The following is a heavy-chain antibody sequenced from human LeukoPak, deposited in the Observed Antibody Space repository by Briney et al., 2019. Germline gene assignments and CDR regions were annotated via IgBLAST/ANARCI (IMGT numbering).Heavy chain of an antibody. Sequence: SVKASCEASGGTFSSYAISWVRQAPGQGLEWMGGIIPIFGTANYAQKFQGRVTITADESTSTAYMELSSLRSEDTAVYYCARLGSYYDSSGYPHEWGQGTLVTVSS. CDR3: ARLGSYYDSSGYPHE. CDR1: GGTFSSYA. CDR2: IIPIFGTA. D-gene: IGHD3-22*01. V-gene: IGHV1-69*01. J-gene: IGHJ4*02.